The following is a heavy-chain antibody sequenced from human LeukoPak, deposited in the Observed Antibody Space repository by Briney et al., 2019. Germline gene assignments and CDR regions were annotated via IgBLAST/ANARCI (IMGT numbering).Heavy chain of an antibody. V-gene: IGHV4-39*01. J-gene: IGHJ4*02. Sequence: SETLSLTCTVSGGSISSSSYYWGWIRQPPGKGLEWIGSIYYSGSTYYNPSLKSRVTISVDTSKNQFSLKLSSVTAADTAVYYCASQQWLVPNYFDYWGQGTLVTVSS. CDR2: IYYSGST. D-gene: IGHD6-19*01. CDR3: ASQQWLVPNYFDY. CDR1: GGSISSSSYY.